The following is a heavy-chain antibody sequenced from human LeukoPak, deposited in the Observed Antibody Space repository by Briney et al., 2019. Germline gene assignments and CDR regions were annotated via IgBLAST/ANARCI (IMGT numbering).Heavy chain of an antibody. V-gene: IGHV4-61*02. Sequence: SQTLSLTYTVSGGSISSGSYYWSWIRQPAGKGLEWIGRIYTSGSTNYNPSLKSRVTISVDTSKNQFSLKLSSVTAADTAVYYCARGRAARNWFNPWGQGTLVTVSS. CDR1: GGSISSGSYY. CDR2: IYTSGST. CDR3: ARGRAARNWFNP. J-gene: IGHJ5*02.